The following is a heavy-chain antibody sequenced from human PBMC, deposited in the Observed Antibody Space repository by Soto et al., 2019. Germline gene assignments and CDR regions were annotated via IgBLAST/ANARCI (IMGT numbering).Heavy chain of an antibody. J-gene: IGHJ5*02. D-gene: IGHD2-15*01. V-gene: IGHV1-3*01. CDR1: GYTFTNYA. CDR2: INAGNGNT. Sequence: QVQLVQSGAEVKKPGASVKVSCKASGYTFTNYAIHWVRQAPGQGLEWLGWINAGNGNTEYSQKFQGRVTITRDTSVTTVYMELSSLTSEDTAVYYCAREFPRVAGVDPWGQGTLVTVSS. CDR3: AREFPRVAGVDP.